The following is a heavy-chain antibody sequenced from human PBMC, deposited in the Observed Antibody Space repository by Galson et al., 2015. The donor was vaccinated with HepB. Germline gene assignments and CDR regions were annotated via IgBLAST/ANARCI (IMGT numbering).Heavy chain of an antibody. CDR2: IYTSGST. CDR3: ARDNRGEGYDFWSGDYYYYYMDV. D-gene: IGHD3-3*01. V-gene: IGHV4-61*02. J-gene: IGHJ6*03. CDR1: GGSISSGSYY. Sequence: TLSLTCTVSGGSISSGSYYWSWIRQPAGKGLEWIGRIYTSGSTNYNPSLKSRVTMSVDTSKNQFSLKLSSVTAADTAVYYCARDNRGEGYDFWSGDYYYYYMDVWGKGTTVTVSS.